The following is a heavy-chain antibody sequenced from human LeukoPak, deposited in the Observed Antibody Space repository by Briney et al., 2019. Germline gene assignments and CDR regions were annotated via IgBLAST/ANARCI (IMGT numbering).Heavy chain of an antibody. CDR1: GGSISSSSYY. CDR3: ARAPTWDRYYFDY. D-gene: IGHD1-26*01. J-gene: IGHJ4*02. V-gene: IGHV4-39*07. CDR2: IYYSGST. Sequence: SETLSLTCTVSGGSISSSSYYWGWIRQPPGKGLEWIGSIYYSGSTYYNPSLKSRVTISVDTSKNQFSLKLSSVTTADTAVYYCARAPTWDRYYFDYWGQETLVTVSS.